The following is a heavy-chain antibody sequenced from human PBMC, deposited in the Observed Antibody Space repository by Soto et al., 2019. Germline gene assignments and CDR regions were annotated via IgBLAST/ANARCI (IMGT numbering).Heavy chain of an antibody. CDR2: ISYGGTT. D-gene: IGHD5-18*01. J-gene: IGHJ4*02. V-gene: IGHV4-31*03. Sequence: QVQLQESGPGLVKPSQTLSLTCTVSGGSINSGGYCWSWIRQHPGKGLDWIGCISYGGTTSYNPSLKSRVTISVDTSKNQFSLKLTSVTAADTAVYYCSRGILVWGQGALITVSS. CDR3: SRGILV. CDR1: GGSINSGGYC.